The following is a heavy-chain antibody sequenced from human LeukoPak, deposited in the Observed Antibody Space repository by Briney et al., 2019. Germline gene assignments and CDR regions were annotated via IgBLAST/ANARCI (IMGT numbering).Heavy chain of an antibody. V-gene: IGHV5-51*01. J-gene: IGHJ4*02. CDR2: IYPGDSDT. CDR3: ARVVGLSVVTSLFDS. Sequence: HGESLKISCKGSGYTFPSYWIGWVRQTPGKGLEWMGIIYPGDSDTRYSPTFQGQVTISADKSISTAYLQWGSLKASDTAMYYCARVVGLSVVTSLFDSWGQGTLVTVSS. D-gene: IGHD4-23*01. CDR1: GYTFPSYW.